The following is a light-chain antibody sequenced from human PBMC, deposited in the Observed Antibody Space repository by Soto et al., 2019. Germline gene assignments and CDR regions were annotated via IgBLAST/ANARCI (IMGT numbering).Light chain of an antibody. Sequence: EIVMTQSPATLSVSPGERATLSCRASQSVNSDLAWYQQKPGQPPRLLIYAASTRATGIPARFSGSGSGTEFTLTISGLQSEDCAVYYCQQYNNWPPYTFGQGTKLEIK. CDR3: QQYNNWPPYT. V-gene: IGKV3-15*01. J-gene: IGKJ2*01. CDR1: QSVNSD. CDR2: AAS.